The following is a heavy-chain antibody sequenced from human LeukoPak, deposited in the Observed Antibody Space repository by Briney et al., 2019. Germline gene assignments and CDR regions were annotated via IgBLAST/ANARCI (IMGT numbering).Heavy chain of an antibody. D-gene: IGHD1-1*01. CDR3: ATWAFYHNLDV. CDR1: GFTIGPYA. J-gene: IGHJ6*02. Sequence: GGALRLSCAASGFTIGPYAMYWVRQGPGRGLEWASVIKADGSGTFYADSVRGRFTTSRDNSKNSLYLQMNSLTSEDTALYYCATWAFYHNLDVWGQGTTVIVSS. V-gene: IGHV3-43*02. CDR2: IKADGSGT.